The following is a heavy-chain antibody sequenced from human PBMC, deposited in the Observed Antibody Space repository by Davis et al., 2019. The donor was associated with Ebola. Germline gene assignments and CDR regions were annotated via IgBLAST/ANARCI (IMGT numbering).Heavy chain of an antibody. J-gene: IGHJ2*01. V-gene: IGHV3-30*18. CDR2: ISYDGSNK. Sequence: GESLKISCAASGFTFSSYGMHWVRQAPGKGLEWVAVISYDGSNKYYADSVKGRFTISRDNSKNTLYLQMNSLRAEDTAVYYCAKVQGGNSAWIIWYFDLWGRGTLVTVSS. CDR3: AKVQGGNSAWIIWYFDL. D-gene: IGHD4-23*01. CDR1: GFTFSSYG.